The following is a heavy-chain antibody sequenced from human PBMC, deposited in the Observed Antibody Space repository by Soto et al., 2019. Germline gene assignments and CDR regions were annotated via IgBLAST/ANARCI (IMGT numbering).Heavy chain of an antibody. CDR2: ISGTGRST. CDR3: AKDRKGATRIFAY. D-gene: IGHD1-26*01. Sequence: EVQLLESGGGLVQPGGSLRLSCAASGFTFSSYAMSWVRQPPGKGPERVSAISGTGRSTYYAGSVKGRFTISRDNSKNALYLQMNILRAEDKAVYYCAKDRKGATRIFAYWGQGTLVIVSS. J-gene: IGHJ4*02. CDR1: GFTFSSYA. V-gene: IGHV3-23*01.